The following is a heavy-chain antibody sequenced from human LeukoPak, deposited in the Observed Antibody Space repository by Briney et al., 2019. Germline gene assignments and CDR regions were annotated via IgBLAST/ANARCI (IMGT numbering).Heavy chain of an antibody. D-gene: IGHD3-22*01. Sequence: GGSLRLSCAASGFTFSSYGMSWVRQAPGKGLEWVSVIYSGGSTYYADSVKGRFTISRDNSKNTLYLQMNSLRAEDTAVYYCARAFYYDKDYWGQGTLVTVSS. J-gene: IGHJ4*02. V-gene: IGHV3-66*01. CDR3: ARAFYYDKDY. CDR2: IYSGGST. CDR1: GFTFSSYG.